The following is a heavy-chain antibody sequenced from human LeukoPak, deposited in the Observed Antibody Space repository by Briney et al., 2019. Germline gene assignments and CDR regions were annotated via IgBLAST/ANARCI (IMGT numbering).Heavy chain of an antibody. D-gene: IGHD1-26*01. CDR3: AKVWYSGSYYGSAFDY. CDR2: ISASGGRT. J-gene: IGHJ4*02. Sequence: PGGSLRLSCAASGFTFSSYAMSWVRQAPGKGLEWVSVISASGGRTSYADSVKGRFTVSRDNSKNTLYLQMNSLRAEDTAVYYCAKVWYSGSYYGSAFDYWGQGTLVTVSS. CDR1: GFTFSSYA. V-gene: IGHV3-23*01.